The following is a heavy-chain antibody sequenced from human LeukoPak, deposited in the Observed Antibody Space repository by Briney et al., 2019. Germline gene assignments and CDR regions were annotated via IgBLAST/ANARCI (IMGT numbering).Heavy chain of an antibody. CDR3: ARGLVGVVAVFEGFDI. D-gene: IGHD2-15*01. CDR2: INHSGST. V-gene: IGHV4-34*01. Sequence: SETLSLTCAVYGGSFSGYYWSWIRQPPGKGLEWIGEINHSGSTNYNPSLKSRVTISVDTSKNQFSLKLSSVTAADTAVYYCARGLVGVVAVFEGFDIGGKGKMVPVSS. CDR1: GGSFSGYY. J-gene: IGHJ3*02.